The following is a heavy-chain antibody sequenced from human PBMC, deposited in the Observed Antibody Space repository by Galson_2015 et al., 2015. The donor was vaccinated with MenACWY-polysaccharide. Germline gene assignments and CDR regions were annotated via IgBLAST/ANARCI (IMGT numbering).Heavy chain of an antibody. CDR3: AKKSATETYYPD. D-gene: IGHD3-10*01. V-gene: IGHV4-28*01. J-gene: IGHJ4*02. CDR2: IYYSGRT. CDR1: GYSISSSNW. Sequence: SETLSLTCGVSGYSISSSNWWGWIRQPPGKGLEWIGYIYYSGRTYYNPSLKSRVTMSVDTSKNQFSLKVSSVTAVDAAVYYCAKKSATETYYPDWGQGTLVTVSS.